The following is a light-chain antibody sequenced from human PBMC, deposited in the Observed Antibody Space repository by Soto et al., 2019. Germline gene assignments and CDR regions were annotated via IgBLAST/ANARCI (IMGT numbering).Light chain of an antibody. CDR1: GSNIGNNN. V-gene: IGLV1-47*01. J-gene: IGLJ1*01. Sequence: AVLAQPPSASGTPAESVAISCSGSGSNIGNNNVYWYQQFPGTAPKLLLYKNNQRPSGVPDRFSGSKSDTSASLAISGLRSEDEADYYCAAWDDSLSGNVFGTGTKVTVL. CDR2: KNN. CDR3: AAWDDSLSGNV.